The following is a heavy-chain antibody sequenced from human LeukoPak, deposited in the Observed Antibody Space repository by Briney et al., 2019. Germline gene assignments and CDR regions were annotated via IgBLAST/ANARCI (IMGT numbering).Heavy chain of an antibody. V-gene: IGHV3-33*01. D-gene: IGHD6-13*01. Sequence: GGSLRLSCAASGFTFSSSGMHWVRQAPDKGLEWVALIWYDGINEYYADSVKGRFSISRDDSKNTLYLQMNSLRAEDTAVYYCVRDKGSSWGEKYYFDYWGQGTLVTVSS. CDR1: GFTFSSSG. CDR2: IWYDGINE. CDR3: VRDKGSSWGEKYYFDY. J-gene: IGHJ4*02.